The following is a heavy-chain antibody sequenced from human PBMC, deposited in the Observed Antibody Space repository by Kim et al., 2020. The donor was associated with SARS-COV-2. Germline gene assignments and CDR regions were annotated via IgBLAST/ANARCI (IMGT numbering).Heavy chain of an antibody. CDR3: ARSVDTAMVNWYFDL. J-gene: IGHJ2*01. CDR2: IYYSGST. V-gene: IGHV4-39*01. CDR1: GGSISSSSYY. Sequence: SETLSLTCTVSGGSISSSSYYWGWIRQPPGKGLEWIGSIYYSGSTYYNPSLKSRVTISVDTSKNQFSLKLSSVTAADTAVYYCARSVDTAMVNWYFDLWGRGTLVTVSS. D-gene: IGHD5-18*01.